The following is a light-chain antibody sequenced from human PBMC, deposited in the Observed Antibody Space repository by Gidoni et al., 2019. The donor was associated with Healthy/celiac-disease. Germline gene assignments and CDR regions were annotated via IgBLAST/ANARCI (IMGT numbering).Light chain of an antibody. CDR3: QQYYSTPLT. Sequence: DIVMTQSPDSLAVYLGERATINCKSSQSVLYRSNNKKYLAWYQQKPGQPPKLLIYWASTRESGVPDRFSGSGSGTDFTLTISSLQAEDVAVYYCQQYYSTPLTFGGGTKVEIK. V-gene: IGKV4-1*01. J-gene: IGKJ4*01. CDR2: WAS. CDR1: QSVLYRSNNKKY.